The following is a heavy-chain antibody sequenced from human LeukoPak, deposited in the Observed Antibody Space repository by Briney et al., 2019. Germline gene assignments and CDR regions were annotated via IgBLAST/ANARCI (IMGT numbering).Heavy chain of an antibody. CDR3: AKDYYGGSRNYGDY. CDR2: INSDGSST. CDR1: GFTFSSYW. Sequence: GGSLRLSCAASGFTFSSYWMHWVRQAPGKGLVWVSRINSDGSSTSYADSVKGRFTISRDNSKNTLYLQMNSLRAEDTAVYYCAKDYYGGSRNYGDYWGQGTLVTVSS. J-gene: IGHJ4*02. V-gene: IGHV3-74*01. D-gene: IGHD4-23*01.